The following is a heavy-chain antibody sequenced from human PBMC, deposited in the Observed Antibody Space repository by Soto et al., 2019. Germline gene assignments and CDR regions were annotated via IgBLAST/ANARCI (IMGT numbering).Heavy chain of an antibody. CDR3: AAVSLGTAPGTYPHSKNGFVR. J-gene: IGHJ4*02. CDR2: IYYSGST. D-gene: IGHD4-4*01. Sequence: PSEPLSLTCTVSGGSISSSSYYWGWIRQPPGKGLEWIGSIYYSGSTYYNPSLKSRVTISVDTSKNQFSLKLSSVTAADTAVYYCAAVSLGTAPGTYPHSKNGFVRWGQGTRATVPS. CDR1: GGSISSSSYY. V-gene: IGHV4-39*01.